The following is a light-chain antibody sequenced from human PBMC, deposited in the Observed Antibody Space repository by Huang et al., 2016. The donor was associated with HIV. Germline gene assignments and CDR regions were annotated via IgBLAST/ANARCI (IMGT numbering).Light chain of an antibody. CDR1: QRVSSSY. CDR2: GAA. V-gene: IGKV3-20*01. CDR3: QQYGSSPPA. Sequence: EIVLTQSPGPLSLSPGERATLSCRASQRVSSSYLAWYQQKPGQAPRLLIYGAASRATGIPDRFSGRGSGTDFTLTISRLEPEDVAVYYCQQYGSSPPAFGQGTKVEIK. J-gene: IGKJ1*01.